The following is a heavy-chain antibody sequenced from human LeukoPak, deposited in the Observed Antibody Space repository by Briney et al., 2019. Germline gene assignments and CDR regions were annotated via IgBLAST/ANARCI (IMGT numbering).Heavy chain of an antibody. Sequence: GRSLRLSCAASGFTFSSYGMHWVRQAPGKGLEWVAVIWYDGSNKYYADSVKGRFTISRDNSKNTLYLQMNSLRAEDTAVYYCARGGIAAAGTPGYWGQGTLVTVSS. D-gene: IGHD6-13*01. CDR1: GFTFSSYG. CDR2: IWYDGSNK. J-gene: IGHJ4*02. V-gene: IGHV3-33*08. CDR3: ARGGIAAAGTPGY.